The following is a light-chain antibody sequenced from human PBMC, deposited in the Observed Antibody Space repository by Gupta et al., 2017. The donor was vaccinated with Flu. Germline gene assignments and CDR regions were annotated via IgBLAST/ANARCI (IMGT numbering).Light chain of an antibody. J-gene: IGKJ4*01. CDR1: HDINTN. CDR3: QQYSSRPLA. Sequence: GDRVTITCHASHDINTNLNWYQHKPGKAPELLIYAASYMETGVPSRFSGSGSGTDFTFTINNLQPEDIATYYCQQYSSRPLAFGGGTKVEI. CDR2: AAS. V-gene: IGKV1-33*01.